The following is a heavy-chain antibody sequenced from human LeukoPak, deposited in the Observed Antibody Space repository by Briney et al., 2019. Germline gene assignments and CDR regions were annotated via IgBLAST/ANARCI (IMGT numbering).Heavy chain of an antibody. D-gene: IGHD3/OR15-3a*01. J-gene: IGHJ4*02. V-gene: IGHV4-34*01. CDR3: ARDGTGPFDY. CDR1: GGSFGGHY. Sequence: PSETLSLTCAVYGGSFGGHYWSWIRQPPGKGLEWIGEINHSGSTNYNPSLKSRVTISVDTSKNQFSLKLSSVTAADTAVYYCARDGTGPFDYWGQGTLVTVSS. CDR2: INHSGST.